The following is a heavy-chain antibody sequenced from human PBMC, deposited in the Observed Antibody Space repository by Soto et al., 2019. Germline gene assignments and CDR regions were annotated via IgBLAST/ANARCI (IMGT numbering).Heavy chain of an antibody. CDR2: INAGNGNT. V-gene: IGHV1-3*01. Sequence: ASVKVSCKASGYTFTSYAMHWVRQAPGQRLEWMGWINAGNGNTKYSQKFQGRVTITRDTSAGTAYMELSSLRSEDTAVYYCARKPKGYYDSSGYYLPVQALDIWGQ. CDR1: GYTFTSYA. J-gene: IGHJ3*02. D-gene: IGHD3-22*01. CDR3: ARKPKGYYDSSGYYLPVQALDI.